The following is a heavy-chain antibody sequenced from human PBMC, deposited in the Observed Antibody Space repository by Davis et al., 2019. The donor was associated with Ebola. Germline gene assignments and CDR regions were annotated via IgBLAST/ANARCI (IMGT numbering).Heavy chain of an antibody. CDR3: AREGSSEWYHWKDC. D-gene: IGHD1-1*01. V-gene: IGHV3-48*02. J-gene: IGHJ4*02. Sequence: PGGSLRLSCAASGFTFSNYKMNWVRQAPGKGLEWVSYIGPSSVNIFYADSVKGRFTISRDDAKNSLYLQMNSLRDEDTAVYYCAREGSSEWYHWKDCWGQGTLVTVSS. CDR1: GFTFSNYK. CDR2: IGPSSVNI.